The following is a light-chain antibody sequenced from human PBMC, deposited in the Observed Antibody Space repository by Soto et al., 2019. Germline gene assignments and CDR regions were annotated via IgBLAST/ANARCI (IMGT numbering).Light chain of an antibody. J-gene: IGKJ2*01. CDR3: LQYNNYPYT. V-gene: IGKV1-17*01. CDR2: AAS. CDR1: QGITTD. Sequence: DSQVTQSPSSRSASVGDRVTITCRASQGITTDVDWYQQKPGKAHKRMIYAASRLQSGVPSRFSGSASGTDFPLTISSLQPDDFATYYCLQYNNYPYTFGQGTKLEIK.